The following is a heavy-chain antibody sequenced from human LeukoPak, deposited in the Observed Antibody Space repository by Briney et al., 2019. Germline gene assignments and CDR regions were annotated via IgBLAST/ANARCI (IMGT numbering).Heavy chain of an antibody. CDR2: VSHDERSK. CDR1: GFTFSNSA. Sequence: GGSLRLSCAASGFTFSNSALSWVRQAPGKGLEWVTYVSHDERSKYYADSVKGRFTISRDNSKNTLYLQMNSLRAEDTAVYYCARDREWAFDFWGQGTLATVSS. J-gene: IGHJ3*01. CDR3: ARDREWAFDF. D-gene: IGHD3-3*01. V-gene: IGHV3-30*02.